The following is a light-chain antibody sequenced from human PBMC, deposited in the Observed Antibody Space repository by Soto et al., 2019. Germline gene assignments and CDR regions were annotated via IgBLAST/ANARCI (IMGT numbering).Light chain of an antibody. CDR1: SSNIGSNT. J-gene: IGLJ3*02. CDR2: SNN. Sequence: QSVLTQPPSASGTPGQRVTMSCSGRSSNIGSNTVDWYQQLPGTAPKLLIYSNNQRPSGVPDRFSGSKSGTSASLAISGLQSEDEADYYCAAWDDSLTGGVFGGGTKLTVL. CDR3: AAWDDSLTGGV. V-gene: IGLV1-44*01.